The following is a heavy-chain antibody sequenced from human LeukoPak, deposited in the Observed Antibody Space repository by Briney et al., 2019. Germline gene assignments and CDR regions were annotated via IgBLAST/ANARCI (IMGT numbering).Heavy chain of an antibody. J-gene: IGHJ4*02. CDR1: GFTLRSYG. CDR3: ARDRGQDDPIDI. CDR2: IWHDGSVL. D-gene: IGHD3-10*01. Sequence: GGSLRLSCAASGFTLRSYGMHWVRQAPGEGLQWVAVIWHDGSVLDYSESVKGRFTVSRDNRKNTLYLQMDSLRVEDTAVYYCARDRGQDDPIDIWGQGTLVTVSS. V-gene: IGHV3-33*01.